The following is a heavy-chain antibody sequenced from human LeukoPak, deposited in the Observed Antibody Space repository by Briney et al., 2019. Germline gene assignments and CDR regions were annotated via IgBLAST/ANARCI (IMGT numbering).Heavy chain of an antibody. J-gene: IGHJ4*02. V-gene: IGHV3-7*01. CDR1: GFTFSSYW. Sequence: SGGSLRLSCAASGFTFSSYWMSWVRQAPGKGLEWVANINQDGREKYYMDSVQGRFTISRDNAKNSLYLQMGSLRADDTAVYYCARDLSNLDYWGQGTLVTVSS. CDR3: ARDLSNLDY. CDR2: INQDGREK.